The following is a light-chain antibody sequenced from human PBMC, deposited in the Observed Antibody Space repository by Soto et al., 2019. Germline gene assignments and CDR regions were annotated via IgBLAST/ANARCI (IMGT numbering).Light chain of an antibody. Sequence: IQMTQSTSTLSASVGDRVTITCRSSQSISSWLAWYQQKPGKAPKLLIYDASSLESGVPSRFSGRGSGTEFTLTISSLQPDDFATYYCQQYNSYWTFGQGTKVDIK. V-gene: IGKV1-5*01. CDR1: QSISSW. J-gene: IGKJ1*01. CDR3: QQYNSYWT. CDR2: DAS.